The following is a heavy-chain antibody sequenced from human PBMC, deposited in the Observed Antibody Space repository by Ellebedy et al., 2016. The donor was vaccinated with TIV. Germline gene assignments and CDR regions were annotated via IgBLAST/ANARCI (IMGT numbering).Heavy chain of an antibody. CDR3: ARGVGYCSSTSCRHMYYYYYMDV. J-gene: IGHJ6*03. CDR2: IIPIFGTA. D-gene: IGHD2-2*01. V-gene: IGHV1-69*13. CDR1: GGTFSSYA. Sequence: SVKVSXXASGGTFSSYAISWVRQAPGQGLEWMGGIIPIFGTANYAQKFQGRVTITADESTSTAYMELSSLRSEDTAVYYCARGVGYCSSTSCRHMYYYYYMDVWGKGTTVTVSS.